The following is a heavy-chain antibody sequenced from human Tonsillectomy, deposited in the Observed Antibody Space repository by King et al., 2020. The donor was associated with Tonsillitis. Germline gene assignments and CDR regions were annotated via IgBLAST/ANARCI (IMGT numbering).Heavy chain of an antibody. CDR1: GGSISSGGYS. Sequence: QLQESGSGLVKPSQTLSLTCAVSGGSISSGGYSWSWIRQPPGKGLEWIGYIYHSGSTYYNPSLKSRVTISVDRSKNQFSLKLSSVTAADTAVYYCAREQTYYCGSGSYSPWGQGTLVTVSS. J-gene: IGHJ4*02. CDR3: AREQTYYCGSGSYSP. D-gene: IGHD3-10*01. CDR2: IYHSGST. V-gene: IGHV4-30-2*01.